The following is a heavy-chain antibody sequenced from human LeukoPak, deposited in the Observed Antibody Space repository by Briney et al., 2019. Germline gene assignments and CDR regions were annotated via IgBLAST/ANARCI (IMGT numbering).Heavy chain of an antibody. CDR1: GGSISSYY. CDR3: ARQGRYFDWSAVN. CDR2: IYYSGST. Sequence: PSETLSLTCTVSGGSISSYYWSWIRQPPGKGLEWIGYIYYSGSTNYNPSLKSRVTISVDTSKNQFSLKLSSVTAADTAVYYCARQGRYFDWSAVNWGQGTLVTVSS. D-gene: IGHD3-9*01. V-gene: IGHV4-59*08. J-gene: IGHJ4*02.